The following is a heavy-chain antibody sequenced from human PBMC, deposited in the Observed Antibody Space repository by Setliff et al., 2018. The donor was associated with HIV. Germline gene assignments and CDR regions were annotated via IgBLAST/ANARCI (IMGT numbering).Heavy chain of an antibody. CDR1: GYTFTSYG. D-gene: IGHD6-19*01. J-gene: IGHJ5*02. V-gene: IGHV1-18*01. Sequence: RASVKVSCKASGYTFTSYGISWVRQAPGQGLEWMGWISAYNGNTNYAQKLQGRVTMTTDTSTSTAYMELRSLSSDDTAVYYCARDFVEGIAVTDWFDPLGQGTLVTVS. CDR2: ISAYNGNT. CDR3: ARDFVEGIAVTDWFDP.